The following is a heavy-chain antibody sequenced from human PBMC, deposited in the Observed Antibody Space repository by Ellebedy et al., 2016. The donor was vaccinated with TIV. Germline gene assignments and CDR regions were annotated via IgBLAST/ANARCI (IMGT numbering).Heavy chain of an antibody. Sequence: GGSLRLXXAASGFTFSSYAMSWVRQAPGKGLEWVSAISGSGGSTYYADSVKGRFTISRDNSKNTLYLQMNSLRAEDTAVYYCAKDEDIVATSQHLDYWGQGTLVTVSS. D-gene: IGHD5-12*01. J-gene: IGHJ4*02. V-gene: IGHV3-23*01. CDR1: GFTFSSYA. CDR3: AKDEDIVATSQHLDY. CDR2: ISGSGGST.